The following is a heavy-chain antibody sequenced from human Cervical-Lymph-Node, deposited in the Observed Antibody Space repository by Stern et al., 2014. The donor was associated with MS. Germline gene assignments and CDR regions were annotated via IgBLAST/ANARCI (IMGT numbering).Heavy chain of an antibody. CDR1: GLSASNYG. J-gene: IGHJ4*02. CDR2: IWYDGSKK. D-gene: IGHD3-10*01. Sequence: VPLVESGGGVVQPGTSLRLSCAVSGLSASNYGMHWVSQAPGKGLEGGAVIWYDGSKKYYADSVKGRFTISKDNSKNTVYLQMDSLRVEDTAIYYCAREGRNSSFFFDSWGQGTLATVS. V-gene: IGHV3-33*01. CDR3: AREGRNSSFFFDS.